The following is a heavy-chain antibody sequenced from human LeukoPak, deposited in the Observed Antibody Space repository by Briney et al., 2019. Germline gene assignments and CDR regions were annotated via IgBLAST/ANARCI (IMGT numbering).Heavy chain of an antibody. CDR3: AREGGIAVAGALDY. D-gene: IGHD6-19*01. V-gene: IGHV3-30*04. J-gene: IGHJ4*02. CDR2: ISYDGSNK. CDR1: GFTFSSYA. Sequence: GRSLRLSCAASGFTFSSYAMHWVRQAPGKGLEWVAVISYDGSNKYYADSVKGRFTISRDNSKNTLYLQMNSLRAEDTAMYYCAREGGIAVAGALDYWGQGTLVTVSS.